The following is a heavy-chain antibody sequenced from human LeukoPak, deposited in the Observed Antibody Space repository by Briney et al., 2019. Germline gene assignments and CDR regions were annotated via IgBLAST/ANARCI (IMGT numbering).Heavy chain of an antibody. CDR3: ARDSCSSTSCYNNWFDP. Sequence: SETLSLTCTVSGGSISSYYWSWIRQPAGKGLEWIGRFYTSGSTNYNPSLKSRVTMSVDKSKNQLSLKLNSVTAADTAVYYCARDSCSSTSCYNNWFDPWGQGTLVTVSS. CDR1: GGSISSYY. CDR2: FYTSGST. D-gene: IGHD2-2*02. V-gene: IGHV4-4*07. J-gene: IGHJ5*02.